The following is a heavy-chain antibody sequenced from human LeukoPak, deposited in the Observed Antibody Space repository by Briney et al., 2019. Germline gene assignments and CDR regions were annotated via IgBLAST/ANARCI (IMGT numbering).Heavy chain of an antibody. CDR3: ARDRVQPDY. V-gene: IGHV1-2*02. CDR2: INPKSGGT. Sequence: GASVKVSCTASGYTFTGYYMHWVRQAPGQGLEWMGWINPKSGGTNYAEKFQGRVTMTRDTSISTAYMDLSRLRSDDTAVYYCARDRVQPDYWGQGTLVTVSS. CDR1: GYTFTGYY. J-gene: IGHJ4*02. D-gene: IGHD2-2*01.